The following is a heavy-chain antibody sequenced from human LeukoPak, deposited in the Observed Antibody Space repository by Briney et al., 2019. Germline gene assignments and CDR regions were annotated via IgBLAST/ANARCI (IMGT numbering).Heavy chain of an antibody. D-gene: IGHD6-25*01. CDR1: GFAFSDYC. CDR2: SCPHGSTP. CDR3: VRGSAPERGLDY. Sequence: PGGSLRLSCAASGFAFSDYCMHWVRQAPGEGLLWVSRSCPHGSTPVYADSVKGRFTFSRDDAKNSLYLQMNSLRGEDTAVYYCVRGSAPERGLDYWGQGARVTVSS. J-gene: IGHJ4*02. V-gene: IGHV3-74*01.